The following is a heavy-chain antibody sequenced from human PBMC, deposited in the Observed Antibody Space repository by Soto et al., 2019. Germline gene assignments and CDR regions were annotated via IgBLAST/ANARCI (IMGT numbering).Heavy chain of an antibody. CDR3: ARGRIVVVPAARVGYFDY. CDR1: GGSFSGYY. CDR2: INHSGST. V-gene: IGHV4-34*01. D-gene: IGHD2-2*01. Sequence: QVQLQQWGAGLLKPSETLSLTCAVYGGSFSGYYWSWIRQPPGKGLEWIGEINHSGSTNYNPSLKSRVTISVDTSKNQFSLKLSSVTAADTAVYYCARGRIVVVPAARVGYFDYWGLGTLVTVSS. J-gene: IGHJ4*02.